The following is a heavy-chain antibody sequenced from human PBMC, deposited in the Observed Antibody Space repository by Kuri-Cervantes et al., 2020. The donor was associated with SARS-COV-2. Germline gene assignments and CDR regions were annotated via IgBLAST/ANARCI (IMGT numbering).Heavy chain of an antibody. V-gene: IGHV1-24*01. CDR1: GGTFSSYA. D-gene: IGHD6-13*01. CDR2: FDPEDGET. CDR3: ATGAAAGTLGWFDP. Sequence: ASVKVSCKASGGTFSSYAISWVRQAPGQGLEWMGGFDPEDGETIYAQKFQGRVTTTEDTSTDTAYMELSSLGSEDTAVYYCATGAAAGTLGWFDPWGQGTLVTVSS. J-gene: IGHJ5*02.